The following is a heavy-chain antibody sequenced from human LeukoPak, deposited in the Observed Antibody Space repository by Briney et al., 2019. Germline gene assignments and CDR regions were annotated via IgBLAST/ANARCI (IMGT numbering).Heavy chain of an antibody. Sequence: PGGSLRLSCAASGFTFSSYAMSWVRQAPGKGLEWVSGTSGSGGSTYYADSVKGRFTISRDNSKNTLYLQMNSLRAEDTAVYYCAKGPPTSYSSGWYLYGMDVWGQGTTVTVSS. J-gene: IGHJ6*02. CDR3: AKGPPTSYSSGWYLYGMDV. V-gene: IGHV3-23*01. CDR2: TSGSGGST. CDR1: GFTFSSYA. D-gene: IGHD6-19*01.